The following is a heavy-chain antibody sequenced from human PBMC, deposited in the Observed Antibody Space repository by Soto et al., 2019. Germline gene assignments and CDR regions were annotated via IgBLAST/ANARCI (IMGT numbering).Heavy chain of an antibody. CDR1: GYTFTSYY. J-gene: IGHJ5*02. CDR3: AIARGGFYGDYYNWFDP. D-gene: IGHD4-17*01. CDR2: INPSGGST. V-gene: IGHV1-46*03. Sequence: QVQLVQSGAEVKKPGASVKVSCKASGYTFTSYYMHWVRQAPGQGLEWMGIINPSGGSTSYAQKFQGRVTMTRDTSTSTVYMELSSLRSEDTAVYYCAIARGGFYGDYYNWFDPWGQGTLVTVSS.